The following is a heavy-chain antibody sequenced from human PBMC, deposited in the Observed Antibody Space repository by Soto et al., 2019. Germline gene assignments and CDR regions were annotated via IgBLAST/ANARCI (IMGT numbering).Heavy chain of an antibody. CDR2: INYSGST. J-gene: IGHJ4*02. V-gene: IGHV4-39*01. D-gene: IGHD3-10*01. CDR1: GGSISSSSYY. Sequence: SETLSLTCTVSGGSISSSSYYWGWIRQPPGKGLEWIGNINYSGSTYYNPSLKSRVTISVDTSKNQFSLKLSSVTAADTAVYYCARYYGSGRYRYYFDYWGQGTLVTVSS. CDR3: ARYYGSGRYRYYFDY.